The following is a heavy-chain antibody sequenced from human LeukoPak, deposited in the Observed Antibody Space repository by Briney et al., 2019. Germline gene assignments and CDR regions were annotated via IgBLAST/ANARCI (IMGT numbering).Heavy chain of an antibody. Sequence: PSETLSLTCAVYGGSITGYYWSWIRQTPGRGLEWVGEIHYTGATSYNPSLKSRATISTDASKNQFSLRLSSVTAADTAVYYCARGNILTGYCFDFWGQGALVTVSS. CDR3: ARGNILTGYCFDF. CDR2: IHYTGAT. V-gene: IGHV4-34*01. J-gene: IGHJ4*02. D-gene: IGHD3-9*01. CDR1: GGSITGYY.